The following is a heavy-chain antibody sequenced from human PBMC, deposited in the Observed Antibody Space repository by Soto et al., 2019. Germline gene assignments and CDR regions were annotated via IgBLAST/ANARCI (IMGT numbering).Heavy chain of an antibody. V-gene: IGHV1-8*01. CDR2: MNPNSGNT. J-gene: IGHJ3*02. CDR1: GYTFTSYD. Sequence: KVSCKASGYTFTSYDINWVRQATGQGLEWMGWMNPNSGNTGYAQKFQGRVTMTRNTSISTAYMELSSLRSEDTAVYYCARTGYGGNSDAFDIWGQGTMVTVSS. CDR3: ARTGYGGNSDAFDI. D-gene: IGHD4-17*01.